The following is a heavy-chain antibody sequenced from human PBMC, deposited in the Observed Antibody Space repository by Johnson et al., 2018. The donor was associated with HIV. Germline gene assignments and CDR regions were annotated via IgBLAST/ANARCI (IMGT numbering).Heavy chain of an antibody. J-gene: IGHJ3*02. CDR3: AREFPYCSGGSCLPAAVDI. D-gene: IGHD2-15*01. CDR2: IYRGGST. V-gene: IGHV3-53*01. CDR1: GFTVSSNY. Sequence: EVQVVESGGGLIQPGGSLRLSCAASGFTVSSNYMSWVRQAPGKGLEWVSVIYRGGSTYYADSVKGRFTISRDNSTNTLYLQMNRLRAEDTAGYYCAREFPYCSGGSCLPAAVDIWGQGTMVTVSS.